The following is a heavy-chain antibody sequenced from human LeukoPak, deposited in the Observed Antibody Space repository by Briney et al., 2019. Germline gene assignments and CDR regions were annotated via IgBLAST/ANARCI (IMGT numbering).Heavy chain of an antibody. D-gene: IGHD2-2*01. Sequence: PSETLSLTCTVSGGSISSSSYYWGWIRQPPGKGLEWIGSIYYSGSTYYNPSLKSRVTISVDTSKNQFSLKLSSVTAADTAVYYCARSRYQLLSTYNWFDPWGQGTLVTVSS. V-gene: IGHV4-39*01. CDR1: GGSISSSSYY. CDR3: ARSRYQLLSTYNWFDP. CDR2: IYYSGST. J-gene: IGHJ5*02.